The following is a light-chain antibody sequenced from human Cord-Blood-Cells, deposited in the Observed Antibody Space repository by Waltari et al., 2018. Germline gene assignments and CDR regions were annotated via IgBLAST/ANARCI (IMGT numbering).Light chain of an antibody. Sequence: QSALTQPRSVSGSPGQSVTISCTGTSSDVGGYNYVSWYQQHPGKAPKPMIYDVSKRPSGVPDRFSGSKSGNTASLTISGLQAEDEADYYCCSYVGSYTSYVFGTGTKVTVL. V-gene: IGLV2-11*01. CDR3: CSYVGSYTSYV. CDR2: DVS. J-gene: IGLJ1*01. CDR1: SSDVGGYNY.